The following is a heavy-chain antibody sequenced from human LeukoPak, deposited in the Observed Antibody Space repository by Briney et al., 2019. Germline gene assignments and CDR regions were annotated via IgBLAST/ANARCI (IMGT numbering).Heavy chain of an antibody. CDR2: IYTSGST. Sequence: SETLSLTCTVSGGSISSYYWSWIRQPPGKGLEWIGYIYTSGSTNYNPSLKSRVTISVDTSKNQFSLKLSSVTAADTAVYYCARQVHYYYMDVWGQGTTVTVSS. CDR3: ARQVHYYYMDV. J-gene: IGHJ6*03. V-gene: IGHV4-4*09. CDR1: GGSISSYY.